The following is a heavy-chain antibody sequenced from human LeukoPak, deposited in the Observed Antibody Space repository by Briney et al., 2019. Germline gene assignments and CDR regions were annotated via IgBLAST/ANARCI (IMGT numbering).Heavy chain of an antibody. V-gene: IGHV6-1*01. D-gene: IGHD4-11*01. J-gene: IGHJ6*02. CDR2: TYHRSKWYN. CDR3: ARGQTRHDYSDYYYGMDV. Sequence: SQTLSLTCAISGDSVSSNSAAWNWIRQSPSRGLEWLGRTYHRSKWYNDYAVSVKSRITINPDTSKNQFSLQLNSVTPEDTAVYYCARGQTRHDYSDYYYGMDVWGQGTMVTVSS. CDR1: GDSVSSNSAA.